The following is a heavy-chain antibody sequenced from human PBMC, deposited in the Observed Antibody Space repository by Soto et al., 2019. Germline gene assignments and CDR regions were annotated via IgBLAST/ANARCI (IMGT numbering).Heavy chain of an antibody. CDR2: INPNSGGT. V-gene: IGHV1-2*02. CDR3: ARTPLGGFYYYGMDV. CDR1: XYTFTGYY. J-gene: IGHJ6*02. Sequence: SVKVSCKASXYTFTGYYMHWVRQAPGQGLEWMGWINPNSGGTNYAQKFQGRVTMTRDTSISTAYMELSRLRSDDTAVYYCARTPLGGFYYYGMDVWGQGTTVTVSS. D-gene: IGHD3-16*01.